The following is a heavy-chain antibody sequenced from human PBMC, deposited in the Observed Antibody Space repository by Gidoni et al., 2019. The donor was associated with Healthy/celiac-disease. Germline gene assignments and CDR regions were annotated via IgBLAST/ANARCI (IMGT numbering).Heavy chain of an antibody. CDR1: GFTFGAYT. J-gene: IGHJ4*02. Sequence: EVQLVESGGGLVKPGRSLRLSCTASGFTFGAYTMSWFRQAPGKGLEWVGFIRSKAYGGTTEYAASVKGRFTISRDDSKSIAYLQMNSLKTEDTAVYYCTPNYYDSSGYFPLLDYWGQGTLVTVSS. D-gene: IGHD3-22*01. V-gene: IGHV3-49*05. CDR2: IRSKAYGGTT. CDR3: TPNYYDSSGYFPLLDY.